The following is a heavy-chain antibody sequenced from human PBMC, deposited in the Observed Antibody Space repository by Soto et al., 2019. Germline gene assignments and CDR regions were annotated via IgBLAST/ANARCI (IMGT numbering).Heavy chain of an antibody. CDR2: IYHSGST. CDR1: GYSISTVHC. CDR3: ATFPVFFTISPFDA. D-gene: IGHD3-10*01. J-gene: IGHJ5*02. Sequence: XETLDLPCGVSGYSISTVHCRSWVRQSPVKGLEWIGDIYHSGSTSYNPSLKSRVTMSVDKSKNQFSLQLTSVTAADTAVYYCATFPVFFTISPFDASGQGLLVTVSS. V-gene: IGHV4-4*02.